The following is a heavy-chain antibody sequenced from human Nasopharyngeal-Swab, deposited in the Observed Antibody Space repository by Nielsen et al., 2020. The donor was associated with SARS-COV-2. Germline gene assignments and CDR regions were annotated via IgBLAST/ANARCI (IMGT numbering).Heavy chain of an antibody. CDR1: GWSFSGYY. CDR3: ARGRYCSSTSCYPKLRDWFDP. CDR2: INHSGST. Sequence: SETLSLTCAVYGWSFSGYYWSWIRQPPGKGLEWIGEINHSGSTNYNPSLKSRVTISVDTSKNQFSLKLSSVTAADTAVYYCARGRYCSSTSCYPKLRDWFDPWGQGTLVTVSS. V-gene: IGHV4-34*01. J-gene: IGHJ5*02. D-gene: IGHD2-2*01.